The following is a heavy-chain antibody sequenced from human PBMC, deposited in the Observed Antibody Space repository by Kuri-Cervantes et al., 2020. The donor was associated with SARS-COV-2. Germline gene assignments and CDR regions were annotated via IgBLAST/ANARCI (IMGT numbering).Heavy chain of an antibody. CDR2: INHSGST. CDR1: GGSFSGYH. Sequence: SETLSLTCAVYGGSFSGYHWSWIRQPPGKGLEWIGEINHSGSTNYNPSLKSRVTISVDTSKNQVSLRLTSATAADTAVYYCGRVSWIQLWRRYSDSWGQGALVTVSS. D-gene: IGHD5-18*01. J-gene: IGHJ4*02. V-gene: IGHV4-34*01. CDR3: GRVSWIQLWRRYSDS.